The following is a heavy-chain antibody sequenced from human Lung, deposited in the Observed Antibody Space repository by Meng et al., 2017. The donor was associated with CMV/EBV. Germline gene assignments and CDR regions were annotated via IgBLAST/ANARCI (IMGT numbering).Heavy chain of an antibody. CDR2: IYSGGST. V-gene: IGHV3-53*01. J-gene: IGHJ4*02. CDR3: ARGGGGALDY. Sequence: LSLTCAASGFTVSSNYMSWVRQAPGKGLEWVSVIYSGGSTYYADSVKGRFTISRDNSKNTLYLQMNSLRAEDTAVYYCARGGGGALDYWGQGTLVTVSS. D-gene: IGHD3-10*01. CDR1: GFTVSSNY.